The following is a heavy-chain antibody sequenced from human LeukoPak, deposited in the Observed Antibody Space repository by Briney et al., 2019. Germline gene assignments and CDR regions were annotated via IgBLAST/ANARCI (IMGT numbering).Heavy chain of an antibody. CDR2: IIPIFGTA. Sequence: ASVKVSCKASGGTFSSYAISWVRQAPGQELEWMGRIIPIFGTANYAQKFQGRVTITTDESTSTAYMELSSLRSEDTAVYYCARDYHESIAAFNWFDPWGQGTLVTVAS. J-gene: IGHJ5*02. CDR1: GGTFSSYA. CDR3: ARDYHESIAAFNWFDP. D-gene: IGHD6-6*01. V-gene: IGHV1-69*05.